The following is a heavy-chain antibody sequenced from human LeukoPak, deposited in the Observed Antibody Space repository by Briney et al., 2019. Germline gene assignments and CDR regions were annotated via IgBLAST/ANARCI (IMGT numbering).Heavy chain of an antibody. CDR3: ARDLGGEVVVPASNWFDP. V-gene: IGHV4-4*07. CDR2: IYTSGST. D-gene: IGHD2-2*01. Sequence: SETLSLTWSVSGGSISSYNWSWIRQPAGKGLEWIGRIYTSGSTNYNPSLKSRVTMSVDTSKNQFSLKLSSVTAADTAVYYCARDLGGEVVVPASNWFDPWGQGTLVTVSS. J-gene: IGHJ5*02. CDR1: GGSISSYN.